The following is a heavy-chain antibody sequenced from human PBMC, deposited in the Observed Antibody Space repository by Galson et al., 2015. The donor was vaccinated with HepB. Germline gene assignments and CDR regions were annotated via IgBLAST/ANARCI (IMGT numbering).Heavy chain of an antibody. Sequence: LRLSCAASGFTFSSYGMHWVRQAPGKGLEWVAVISYDGSNKYYADSVKGRFTISRDNSKNTLYLQMNSLRAEDTAVYYCARGRWQQLVRGGGDYWGQGTLVTVSS. D-gene: IGHD6-13*01. J-gene: IGHJ4*02. V-gene: IGHV3-30*03. CDR2: ISYDGSNK. CDR3: ARGRWQQLVRGGGDY. CDR1: GFTFSSYG.